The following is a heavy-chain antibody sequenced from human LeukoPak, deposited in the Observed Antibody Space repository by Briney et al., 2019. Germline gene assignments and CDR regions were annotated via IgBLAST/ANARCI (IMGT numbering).Heavy chain of an antibody. CDR2: IYHSGST. J-gene: IGHJ4*02. V-gene: IGHV4-59*12. CDR1: GGSISSYY. Sequence: SETLSLTCTVSGGSISSYYWSWIRQPPGKGLEWIGEIYHSGSTNYNPSLKSRVTISVDESKNQFSLKLSSVTAADTAVYYCARDGGYSGYDNLDYWGQGTLVTVSS. D-gene: IGHD5-12*01. CDR3: ARDGGYSGYDNLDY.